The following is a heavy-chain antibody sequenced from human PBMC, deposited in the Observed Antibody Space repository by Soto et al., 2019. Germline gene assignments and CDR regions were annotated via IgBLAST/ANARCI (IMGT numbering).Heavy chain of an antibody. V-gene: IGHV4-59*01. J-gene: IGHJ4*02. D-gene: IGHD5-12*01. CDR1: GDSISAYS. CDR2: IHYNGNT. Sequence: QVQLQVSGPGLVKPSETLSLTCTVSGDSISAYSWSWVRQPPGKGLEWIGNIHYNGNTKYNPSLKSRVTMSLDTSKNQFSLRLISVTAADTAKYFRAREGNLGRWLQPLDFWGQGTLVTVSS. CDR3: AREGNLGRWLQPLDF.